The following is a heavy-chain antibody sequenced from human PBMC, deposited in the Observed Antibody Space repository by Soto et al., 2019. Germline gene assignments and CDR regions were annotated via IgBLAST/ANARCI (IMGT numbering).Heavy chain of an antibody. CDR1: GSTFSNHW. V-gene: IGHV3-7*01. Sequence: GGSLRLSCAASGSTFSNHWMRWVRQAPGKGLEWVANIKQDGSEKHDVDSVEGRFTISRDNAKTALFLQMNSLRVEDTAVYYCVTISSPDDYWGQGTLVTVSS. CDR3: VTISSPDDY. CDR2: IKQDGSEK. D-gene: IGHD2-2*01. J-gene: IGHJ4*02.